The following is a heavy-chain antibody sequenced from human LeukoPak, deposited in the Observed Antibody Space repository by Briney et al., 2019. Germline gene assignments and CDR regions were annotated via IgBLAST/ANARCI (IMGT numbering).Heavy chain of an antibody. J-gene: IGHJ4*02. Sequence: SVKVSCKASGGTFSSCAISWVRQAPGQGLEWMGRIIPIFGTAKYAQKFQGRVTITTDESTSTAYMELSSLRSEDTAVYYCARDQYDSSGYYYYWGQGTLVTVSS. CDR1: GGTFSSCA. CDR3: ARDQYDSSGYYYY. D-gene: IGHD3-22*01. V-gene: IGHV1-69*05. CDR2: IIPIFGTA.